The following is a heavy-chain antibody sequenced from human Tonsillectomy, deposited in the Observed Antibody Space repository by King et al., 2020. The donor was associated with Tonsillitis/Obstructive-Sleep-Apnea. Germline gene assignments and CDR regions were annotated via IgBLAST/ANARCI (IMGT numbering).Heavy chain of an antibody. CDR2: IYWDDDK. CDR3: AHSPEYDFWSGFPKDWFDP. D-gene: IGHD3-3*01. Sequence: TLKESGPTLVKPTQTLTLTCTFSGSSLSTSGVGVGWIRQPPGKALEWLALIYWDDDKRYSPSLKSRLTITKDTSKNQVVLTMTNMDPVDTATYYCAHSPEYDFWSGFPKDWFDPWGQGTLVTVSS. J-gene: IGHJ5*02. V-gene: IGHV2-5*02. CDR1: GSSLSTSGVG.